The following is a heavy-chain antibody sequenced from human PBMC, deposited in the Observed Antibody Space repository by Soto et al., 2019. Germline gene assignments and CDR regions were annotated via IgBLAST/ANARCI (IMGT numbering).Heavy chain of an antibody. J-gene: IGHJ6*02. CDR3: ARLGGAGSSWDSVYYYGMDV. CDR2: IYPGDSDT. V-gene: IGHV5-51*01. CDR1: GYSFTSYW. D-gene: IGHD6-13*01. Sequence: GESLKISCKGSGYSFTSYWIGWVRQMPGKGLEWMGIIYPGDSDTRYSPSFQGQVTISADKSISTAYLQWSSLKASDTAMYYCARLGGAGSSWDSVYYYGMDVWGQGTTVTVSS.